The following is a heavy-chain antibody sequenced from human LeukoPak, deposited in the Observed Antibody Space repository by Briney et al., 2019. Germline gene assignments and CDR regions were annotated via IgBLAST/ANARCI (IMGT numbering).Heavy chain of an antibody. CDR3: ARGGTRPTSCYDY. V-gene: IGHV1-2*02. CDR1: GYTFTTYY. J-gene: IGHJ4*02. CDR2: INPNSGGT. Sequence: GASVKVSCKASGYTFTTYYMHWARQAPGQGLEWMGWINPNSGGTNYAQKFQGRVTMTRDTSVSTGYMVLSGLRYDDTAVYYCARGGTRPTSCYDYWGQGTQVTVSS. D-gene: IGHD2-2*01.